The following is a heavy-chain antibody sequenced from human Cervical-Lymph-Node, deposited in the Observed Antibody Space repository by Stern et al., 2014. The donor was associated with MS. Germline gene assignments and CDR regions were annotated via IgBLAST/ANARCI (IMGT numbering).Heavy chain of an antibody. Sequence: EVQLVESGAEVKKPGESLKISCKASGYSFTTYWVAWVRQMPGKGLEWMGIIYPGDSDTRYSPSFQGQVTISADKSISTAYLQWSSLKASDSAMYYCARQHLAAAADYWGQGTLVTVSS. CDR2: IYPGDSDT. J-gene: IGHJ4*02. CDR1: GYSFTTYW. V-gene: IGHV5-51*01. D-gene: IGHD6-13*01. CDR3: ARQHLAAAADY.